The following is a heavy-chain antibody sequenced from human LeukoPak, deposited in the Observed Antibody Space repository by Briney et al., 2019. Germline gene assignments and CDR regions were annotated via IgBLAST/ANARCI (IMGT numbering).Heavy chain of an antibody. J-gene: IGHJ4*02. CDR2: IYYSGTT. CDR3: ARGVGIAAAGDYFDY. CDR1: GGSISSYY. Sequence: KASETLSLTCTVSGGSISSYYWSWIRQPPGKGLEWIGYIYYSGTTNYNPSLKSRVTISVDTSKNQFSLKLSSVTAADTAVYYCARGVGIAAAGDYFDYWGQGTLVTVSS. V-gene: IGHV4-59*12. D-gene: IGHD6-13*01.